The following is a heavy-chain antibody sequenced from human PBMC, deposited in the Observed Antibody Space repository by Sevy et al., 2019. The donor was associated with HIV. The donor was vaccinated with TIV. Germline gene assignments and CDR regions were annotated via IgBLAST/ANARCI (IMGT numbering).Heavy chain of an antibody. CDR3: ARPYGSGSWEAFDI. D-gene: IGHD3-10*01. Sequence: GGSLRLSCAASGFTFNTYTMNWVRQAPGEGLEWVSSISSSGNYIYYADSVKGRFTISRDNAKNSLFLQMNNLRAEDTAVYYCARPYGSGSWEAFDIWGQGTMVTVS. J-gene: IGHJ3*02. V-gene: IGHV3-21*01. CDR2: ISSSGNYI. CDR1: GFTFNTYT.